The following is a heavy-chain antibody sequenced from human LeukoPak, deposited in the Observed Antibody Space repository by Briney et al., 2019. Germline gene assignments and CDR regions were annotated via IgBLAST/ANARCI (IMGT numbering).Heavy chain of an antibody. J-gene: IGHJ5*02. CDR1: GFTFSSYA. CDR3: ARGVETGVDWFDP. CDR2: INQDGSEK. V-gene: IGHV3-7*01. D-gene: IGHD3-3*01. Sequence: PGRSLRLSCAASGFTFSSYAMHWVRQAPGKGLEWVANINQDGSEKYYVDSVKGRFTMSRDNAKNSLYLQMNSLRADDTAVYYCARGVETGVDWFDPWGQGTLVTVSS.